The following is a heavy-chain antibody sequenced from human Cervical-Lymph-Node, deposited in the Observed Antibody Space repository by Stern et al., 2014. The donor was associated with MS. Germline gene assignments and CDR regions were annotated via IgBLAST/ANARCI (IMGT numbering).Heavy chain of an antibody. CDR2: MSPASSAS. V-gene: IGHV1-8*01. Sequence: QVQLVQSGAEVKKPGASVKVSCRASGYTFTSYDINWVRQATGQGPEWMGWMSPASSASGYAQRFQGRLSLTRDTSINTAYMELSSLSFDDTAIYYCVRGRDTFSRNWFAPWGQGTLVTVSS. J-gene: IGHJ5*02. CDR3: VRGRDTFSRNWFAP. D-gene: IGHD2/OR15-2a*01. CDR1: GYTFTSYD.